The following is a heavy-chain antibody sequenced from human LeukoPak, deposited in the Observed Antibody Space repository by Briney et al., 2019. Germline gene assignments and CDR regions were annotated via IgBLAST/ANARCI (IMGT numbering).Heavy chain of an antibody. V-gene: IGHV4-34*01. D-gene: IGHD3-10*01. CDR3: ARNFGDPQPARGLDYFDY. CDR1: GGSFSGYY. CDR2: INHSGST. J-gene: IGHJ4*02. Sequence: KSSETLSLTCAVYGGSFSGYYWRWIRQPPGKGLEWIGEINHSGSTNYNPSLKSRVTISVDTSKNQFSLKLSPVTAADTAVYYCARNFGDPQPARGLDYFDYWGQGTLVTVSS.